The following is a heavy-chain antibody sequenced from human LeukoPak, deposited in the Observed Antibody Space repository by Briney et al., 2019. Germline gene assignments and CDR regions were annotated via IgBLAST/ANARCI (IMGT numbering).Heavy chain of an antibody. V-gene: IGHV1-18*01. CDR1: GYTFSSYD. Sequence: GASVKVSCKASGYTFSSYDTSWVRQAPGQGLEWMGWISAYNGNTNYAQKLQGRVTMTTDTSTSTAYLELRSLRSNDTAVYYCARVSEEMATITFDYWGQGTLVTVSS. CDR2: ISAYNGNT. CDR3: ARVSEEMATITFDY. J-gene: IGHJ4*02. D-gene: IGHD5-24*01.